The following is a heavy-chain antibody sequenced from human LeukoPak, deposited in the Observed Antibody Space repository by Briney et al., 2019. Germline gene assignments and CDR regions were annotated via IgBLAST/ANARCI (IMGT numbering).Heavy chain of an antibody. CDR1: GGSFSGYY. J-gene: IGHJ6*03. V-gene: IGHV4-34*01. Sequence: SETLSLTCAVYGGSFSGYYWSWIRQPPGKGLEWIGEINHGGSTNYNPSLKSRVTISVDTSKNQFSLKLSSVTAADTAVYYCARGPRGYYYYYYMDVWGKGTTVTVSS. CDR2: INHGGST. CDR3: ARGPRGYYYYYYMDV.